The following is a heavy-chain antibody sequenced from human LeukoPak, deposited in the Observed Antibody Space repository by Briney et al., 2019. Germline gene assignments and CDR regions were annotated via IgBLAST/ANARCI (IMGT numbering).Heavy chain of an antibody. CDR3: AKVDYDSSGYYYWSTYYFDY. J-gene: IGHJ4*02. V-gene: IGHV3-30*18. CDR1: GFTFSSYG. D-gene: IGHD3-22*01. CDR2: ISYDGSNK. Sequence: PGGSLRLSCAASGFTFSSYGMHWVRQAPGKGLEWVAVISYDGSNKYYADSVKGRFTISRDSSKNTLYLQMNSLRAEDTAVYYCAKVDYDSSGYYYWSTYYFDYWGQGTLVTVSS.